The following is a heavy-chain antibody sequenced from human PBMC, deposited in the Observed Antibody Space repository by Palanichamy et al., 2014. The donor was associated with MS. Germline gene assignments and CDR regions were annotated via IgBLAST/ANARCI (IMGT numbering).Heavy chain of an antibody. V-gene: IGHV3-30*18. Sequence: VQLVESGEGVVQPGESLRLSCAASGFPISRYGMHWVRQAPGKGLEWVAAISYDGINVDYAESVKGRFTISRDNSKNTLYLQLNSPRPEDTAIYFCSKGDDFWSGYYWYFDYWGLGSLVTVSS. J-gene: IGHJ4*02. CDR2: ISYDGINV. CDR1: GFPISRYG. D-gene: IGHD3-3*01. CDR3: SKGDDFWSGYYWYFDY.